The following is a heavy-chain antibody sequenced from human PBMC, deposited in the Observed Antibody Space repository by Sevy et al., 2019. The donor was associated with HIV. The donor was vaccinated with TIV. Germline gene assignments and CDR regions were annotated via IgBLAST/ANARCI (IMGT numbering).Heavy chain of an antibody. Sequence: GGSLRLSCAASGFTFSSYGMYWVRQAPGKGLEWVAVISYDGSNKYYADSVKGRFTISRDNSKNTLYLQMNSLRAEDTAVYYCAKDPSGGVVVPARYYYGMDVWGQGTTVTVSS. D-gene: IGHD2-2*01. CDR1: GFTFSSYG. J-gene: IGHJ6*02. CDR2: ISYDGSNK. CDR3: AKDPSGGVVVPARYYYGMDV. V-gene: IGHV3-30*18.